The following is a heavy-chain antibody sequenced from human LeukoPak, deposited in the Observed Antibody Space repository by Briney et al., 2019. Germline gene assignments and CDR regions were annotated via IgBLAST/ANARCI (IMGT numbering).Heavy chain of an antibody. Sequence: ASVTVSCKASGYTFTSYGISWVRQAPGQGLEWMGWISAYNGNTNYAQKLQGRVTMTTDTSTSTAYMELRSLRSDDTAVYYCARVRARGVVPPQRGFDPWGQGTLVTVSS. D-gene: IGHD2-2*01. CDR2: ISAYNGNT. CDR3: ARVRARGVVPPQRGFDP. V-gene: IGHV1-18*01. J-gene: IGHJ5*02. CDR1: GYTFTSYG.